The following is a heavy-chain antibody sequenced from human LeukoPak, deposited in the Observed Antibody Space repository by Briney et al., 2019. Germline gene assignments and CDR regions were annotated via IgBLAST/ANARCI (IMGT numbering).Heavy chain of an antibody. CDR1: GYTLTSYG. Sequence: ASVKVSCKAFGYTLTSYGISWARQAPGQGLEWMGWISAYNGHTNYAQKLQGRVTMTTDTSTSTAYMELRSLRYDDTAVYYRARDVGLLWFGDFQDYYYYGMDVWGQGTTVTVSS. CDR2: ISAYNGHT. CDR3: ARDVGLLWFGDFQDYYYYGMDV. J-gene: IGHJ6*02. V-gene: IGHV1-18*01. D-gene: IGHD3-10*01.